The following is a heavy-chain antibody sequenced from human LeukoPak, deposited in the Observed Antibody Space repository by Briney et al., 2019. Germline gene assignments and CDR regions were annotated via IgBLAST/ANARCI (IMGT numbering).Heavy chain of an antibody. Sequence: GGSLRLSCAASGFTFDDYAMHWVRQAPGKGLEWVSGISWNSGSIGYADSVKGRFTISRDNAKNSLYLQMNSLRAEDTALYYCAKDPSIAAAGPSYFQHWGQGTLVTVSS. D-gene: IGHD6-13*01. CDR1: GFTFDDYA. V-gene: IGHV3-9*01. CDR2: ISWNSGSI. CDR3: AKDPSIAAAGPSYFQH. J-gene: IGHJ1*01.